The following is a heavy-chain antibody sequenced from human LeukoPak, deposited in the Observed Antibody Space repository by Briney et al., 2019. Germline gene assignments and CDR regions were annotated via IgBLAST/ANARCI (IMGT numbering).Heavy chain of an antibody. J-gene: IGHJ4*02. D-gene: IGHD5-18*01. CDR1: GFTFSSYG. V-gene: IGHV3-30*02. CDR2: IRYDGSNK. Sequence: GGSLRLSCAASGFTFSSYGMHWVRQAPGKGLEWVAFIRYDGSNKYYADSVKGRFTISRDNSKNTLYLQMNSLRAEDTAVYYCAKDRGYSPYYFDYWGQGTLVTVSS. CDR3: AKDRGYSPYYFDY.